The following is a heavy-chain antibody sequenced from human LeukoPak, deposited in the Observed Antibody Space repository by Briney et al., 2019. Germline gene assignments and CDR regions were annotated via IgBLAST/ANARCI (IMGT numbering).Heavy chain of an antibody. V-gene: IGHV3-48*01. D-gene: IGHD2-21*01. CDR2: ISSSSSTI. J-gene: IGHJ6*03. CDR3: AKDLGGGDYYYYYMDV. CDR1: GFTFSSYS. Sequence: GGSLRLSCAASGFTFSSYSMNWVRQAPGKGLEWVSYISSSSSTIYYADSVKGRFTISRDTSKNTLYLQMNSLRAEDTAVYYCAKDLGGGDYYYYYMDVWGKGTTVTVSS.